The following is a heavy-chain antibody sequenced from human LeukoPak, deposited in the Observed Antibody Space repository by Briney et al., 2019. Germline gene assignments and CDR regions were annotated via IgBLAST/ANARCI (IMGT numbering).Heavy chain of an antibody. Sequence: GGSLRLSCAASGITFSSYAMSWVRQAPGKGLEWVSGISGSGGSTYDANSVKGRFTISRDNSKNTLYLQMNSLRAEDTAVYYCAKSKTPYCSSANCLMFDYWGQGALVTVSS. D-gene: IGHD2-2*01. J-gene: IGHJ4*02. V-gene: IGHV3-23*01. CDR3: AKSKTPYCSSANCLMFDY. CDR2: ISGSGGST. CDR1: GITFSSYA.